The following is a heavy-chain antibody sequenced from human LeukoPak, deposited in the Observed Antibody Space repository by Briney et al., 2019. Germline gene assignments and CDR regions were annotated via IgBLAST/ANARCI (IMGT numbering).Heavy chain of an antibody. CDR1: GYTFTRWN. Sequence: ASVKVSFKASGYTFTRWNFSWVRQVPGQGLEWMGWISTYNGDTKYAQKFQGRVTMTTDTSTSTAYMELRSLTSDDTAVYYCARDLDWLFDLWGRGTLVTVSS. CDR2: ISTYNGDT. J-gene: IGHJ2*01. CDR3: ARDLDWLFDL. V-gene: IGHV1-18*01.